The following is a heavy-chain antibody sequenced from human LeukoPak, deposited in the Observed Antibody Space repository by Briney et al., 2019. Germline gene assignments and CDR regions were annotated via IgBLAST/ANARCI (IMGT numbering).Heavy chain of an antibody. CDR2: IYSTGRS. V-gene: IGHV4-4*07. CDR1: GGSISPYF. CDR3: VRRVLSFSRPSNFDY. Sequence: SETLSLTCSVSGGSISPYFWSWIRQPAGKGLEWIGRIYSTGRSTYNSSLESRVTMSVDKSKNQLSLNLTSVTAADTAVYYCVRRVLSFSRPSNFDYWGQGILVTLSS. D-gene: IGHD2-2*01. J-gene: IGHJ4*02.